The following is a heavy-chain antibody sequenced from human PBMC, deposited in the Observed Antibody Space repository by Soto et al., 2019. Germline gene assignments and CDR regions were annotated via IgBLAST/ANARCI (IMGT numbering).Heavy chain of an antibody. J-gene: IGHJ5*01. CDR2: IKEDGNEK. Sequence: EVYLVESGGGLVQPGGSLRLSCAASGFIFSSYWMSWVRQTPGKGLEWAANIKEDGNEKYYVESVKGRFTISRDHTKNLLFLQMNTLGVEDTAIYYCARALDYGGSFDSWGRGTLVTVSS. CDR3: ARALDYGGSFDS. CDR1: GFIFSSYW. D-gene: IGHD4-17*01. V-gene: IGHV3-7*01.